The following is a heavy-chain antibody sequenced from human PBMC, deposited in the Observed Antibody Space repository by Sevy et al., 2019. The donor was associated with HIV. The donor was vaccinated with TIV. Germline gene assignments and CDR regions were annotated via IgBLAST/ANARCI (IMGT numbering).Heavy chain of an antibody. J-gene: IGHJ4*02. CDR1: GYTFTSYG. V-gene: IGHV1-18*01. CDR2: ISGYTGKI. Sequence: ASVKVSCKASGYTFTSYGVSWVRQAPGQGLEWMGWISGYTGKINYAEMFQGRVTLTSDPSTSTAYMELRSLRSDDTAVYYCARVAYISRPYYSDYWGQGTQVTVPS. CDR3: ARVAYISRPYYSDY. D-gene: IGHD3-16*01.